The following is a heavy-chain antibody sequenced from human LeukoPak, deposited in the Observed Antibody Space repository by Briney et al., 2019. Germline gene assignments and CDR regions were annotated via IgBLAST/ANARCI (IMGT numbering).Heavy chain of an antibody. CDR1: GYTFTSYD. CDR3: KTTSRPVFDP. J-gene: IGHJ5*02. V-gene: IGHV1-8*01. D-gene: IGHD1-14*01. Sequence: AASVKVSSTASGYTFTSYDINWVRQAPGQGLEWMGWMNPNSGNTGYAQKFQGRVTMTRNTPISTAYMELSSLRSEDTAVYYCKTTSRPVFDPWGQGTLVTVSS. CDR2: MNPNSGNT.